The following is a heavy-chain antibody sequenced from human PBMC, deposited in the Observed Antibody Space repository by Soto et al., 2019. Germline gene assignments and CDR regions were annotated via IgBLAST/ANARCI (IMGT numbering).Heavy chain of an antibody. J-gene: IGHJ6*02. V-gene: IGHV3-30*03. CDR2: ISNNGINK. Sequence: QVQLVESGGGVVQPGRSLRLSCAASGFTFSTYGMHWVRQAPGKGLEWLAVISNNGINKYYADSVKGRFTISRDNSKDTLFLQMNSLRGEDTAIYYCARVIRADSTSSNFYYYSGLDVWGQVTTVTVS. CDR3: ARVIRADSTSSNFYYYSGLDV. CDR1: GFTFSTYG. D-gene: IGHD6-6*01.